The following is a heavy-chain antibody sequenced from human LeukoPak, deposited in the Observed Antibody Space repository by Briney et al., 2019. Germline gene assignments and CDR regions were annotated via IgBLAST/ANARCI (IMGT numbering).Heavy chain of an antibody. D-gene: IGHD6-13*01. J-gene: IGHJ4*02. V-gene: IGHV3-23*01. Sequence: QSGGSLRLSCAAPGFTLSSYAMSWVRQAPGKGLEWGSGITASGGSTYYADSVKGPFTISRDNSKNTLYLQMNSLGAEDTAVFYCAKVFLAKGVFPDWGQGTLVTVSS. CDR3: AKVFLAKGVFPD. CDR1: GFTLSSYA. CDR2: ITASGGST.